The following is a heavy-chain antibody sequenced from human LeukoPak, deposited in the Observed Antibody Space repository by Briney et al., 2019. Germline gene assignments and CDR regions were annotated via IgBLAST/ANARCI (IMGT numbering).Heavy chain of an antibody. D-gene: IGHD6-19*01. CDR3: ARDQPPESGWYVGLWDY. J-gene: IGHJ4*02. Sequence: GRSLRLSCAASGFTFSSNYMSWVRQAPGKGLEWVSVIYSDGTTYYADSGKGRFTISRDNSKNTVHLQMSSLRPEDTAVYYCARDQPPESGWYVGLWDYWGQGTLVTVSS. V-gene: IGHV3-53*01. CDR2: IYSDGTT. CDR1: GFTFSSNY.